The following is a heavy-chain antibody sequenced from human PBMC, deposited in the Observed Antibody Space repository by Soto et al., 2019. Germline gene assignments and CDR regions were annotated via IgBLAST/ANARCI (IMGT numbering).Heavy chain of an antibody. CDR2: IYSGGST. V-gene: IGHV3-66*01. CDR3: ARNDFRVVSTY. D-gene: IGHD3-3*01. CDR1: GFTVSSNY. Sequence: GGSLRLCCAASGFTVSSNYMSWVRQAPGKGLEWVSVIYSGGSTYYADSVKGRFTISRDNSKNTLYLQMNSLRAEDTAVYYCARNDFRVVSTYWGQGTLVTVSS. J-gene: IGHJ4*02.